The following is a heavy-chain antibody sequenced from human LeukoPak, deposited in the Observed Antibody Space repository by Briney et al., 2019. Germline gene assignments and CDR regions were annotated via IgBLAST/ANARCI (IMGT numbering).Heavy chain of an antibody. Sequence: GAAVQVSCKASGGTFSSYAISWVRQAPGQGLECMGGIIPIFCTANYAQKFKGRVTITADESTSTAYMELSSLRSEDTAVYYCARELPRSIAAGGYYFDYWGQGTLVTVSS. CDR3: ARELPRSIAAGGYYFDY. CDR1: GGTFSSYA. V-gene: IGHV1-69*13. CDR2: IIPIFCTA. D-gene: IGHD6-13*01. J-gene: IGHJ4*02.